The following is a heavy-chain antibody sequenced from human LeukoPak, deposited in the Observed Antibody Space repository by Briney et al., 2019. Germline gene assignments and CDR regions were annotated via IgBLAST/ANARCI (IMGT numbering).Heavy chain of an antibody. CDR3: ASTDFWNNNGGA. Sequence: GGSLSLSCAASGFTFSRYWMHWVRQAPGKGLVWISRINGDGSTTTYADSVKGRFTISRDNAKNTVYLQMNTLRAEDTAVYYCASTDFWNNNGGAWGQANLVTVSS. CDR2: INGDGSTT. V-gene: IGHV3-74*01. D-gene: IGHD3-3*01. J-gene: IGHJ4*02. CDR1: GFTFSRYW.